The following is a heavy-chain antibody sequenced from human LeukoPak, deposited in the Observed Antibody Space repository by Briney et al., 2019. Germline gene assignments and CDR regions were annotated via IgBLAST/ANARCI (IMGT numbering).Heavy chain of an antibody. D-gene: IGHD5-12*01. CDR1: GFTFSSYA. Sequence: GGSLRLSCAASGFTFSSYAMSWVRQAPGKGLEWVSAISGSGGSTYYADSVKGRFTTSRDNSKNTLYLQMNSLRAEDTAVYYCAKDRSGYSGYDQLDYWGQGTLVTVSS. CDR3: AKDRSGYSGYDQLDY. CDR2: ISGSGGST. J-gene: IGHJ4*02. V-gene: IGHV3-23*01.